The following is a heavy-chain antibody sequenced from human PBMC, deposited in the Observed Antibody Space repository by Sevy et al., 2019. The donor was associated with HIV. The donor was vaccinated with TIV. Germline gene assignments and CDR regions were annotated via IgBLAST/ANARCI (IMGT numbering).Heavy chain of an antibody. V-gene: IGHV1-46*01. CDR1: GYTFTSYY. Sequence: ASVKVSCKASGYTFTSYYMHWVRQAPGQGLEWMGIINPSDGSTSYAQKFQGRVTMTRDTSTSTVYMELSSLRSEDTAMYYCARDHTVIGSNRYGAFDIRGQGTMVTVSS. J-gene: IGHJ3*02. CDR2: INPSDGST. D-gene: IGHD6-13*01. CDR3: ARDHTVIGSNRYGAFDI.